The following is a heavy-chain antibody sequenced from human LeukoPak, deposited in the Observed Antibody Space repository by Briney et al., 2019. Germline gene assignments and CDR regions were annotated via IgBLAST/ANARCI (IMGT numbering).Heavy chain of an antibody. CDR1: GFTFSSYG. V-gene: IGHV3-7*01. D-gene: IGHD3-3*01. CDR2: IKQDGSEK. Sequence: GGSLRLSCAASGFTFSSYGMHWVRQAPGKGLEWVAKIKQDGSEKYYVDSVKGRFTISRDNAKNSLYLQMNSLRAEDTAVYYCATQTYDFWSGYHDYWGQGTLVTVSS. CDR3: ATQTYDFWSGYHDY. J-gene: IGHJ4*02.